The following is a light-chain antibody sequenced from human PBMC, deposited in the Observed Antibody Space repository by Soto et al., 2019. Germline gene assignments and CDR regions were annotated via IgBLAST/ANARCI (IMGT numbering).Light chain of an antibody. V-gene: IGKV3-20*01. Sequence: EIVLTQSPGTLSLSPGERATLSCRASQSVSSSYLAWYQQKPGQAPRLLIYGASSRATGIPDRFSGSGSGTDFTLTISRLEPEDFAVYYCHQYGGSPLTLAQGTKVEIK. J-gene: IGKJ1*01. CDR2: GAS. CDR3: HQYGGSPLT. CDR1: QSVSSSY.